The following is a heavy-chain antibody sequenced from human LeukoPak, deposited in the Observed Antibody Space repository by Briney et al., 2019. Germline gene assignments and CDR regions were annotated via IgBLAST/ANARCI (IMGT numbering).Heavy chain of an antibody. V-gene: IGHV4-34*01. D-gene: IGHD5-12*01. CDR3: ARGGGYSGYVRIAAAGNWFDP. CDR2: INHSGST. Sequence: PSETLSLTCAVYGGSFSGYYWSWIRHPPGEGLEWIGEINHSGSTNYNPSLKSRVTISVDTSKNQFSLKLSSVTAADTAVYYCARGGGYSGYVRIAAAGNWFDPWGQGTLVTVSS. J-gene: IGHJ5*02. CDR1: GGSFSGYY.